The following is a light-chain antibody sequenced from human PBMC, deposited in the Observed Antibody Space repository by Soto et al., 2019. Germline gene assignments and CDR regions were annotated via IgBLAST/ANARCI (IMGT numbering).Light chain of an antibody. CDR1: QGVNSN. CDR2: DPS. J-gene: IGKJ4*01. CDR3: QQRANWHPDT. V-gene: IGKV3D-11*01. Sequence: ENVLTESPATLSLSPGERGTLSCRASQGVNSNFDWNHHRPGQPPRLLVSDPSTRATGIPARLSRSGPGTDFTLTISSLEAEHFAVHYCQQRANWHPDTFGGGTKVEIK.